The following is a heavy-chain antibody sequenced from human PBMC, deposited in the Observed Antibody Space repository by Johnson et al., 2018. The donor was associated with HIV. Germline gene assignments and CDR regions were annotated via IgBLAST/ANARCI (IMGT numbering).Heavy chain of an antibody. J-gene: IGHJ3*02. CDR3: AKDQASVGTGEYAVDI. D-gene: IGHD7-27*01. CDR2: ISYDGSNK. Sequence: QVQLVESGGGVVQPGRSLRLSCAASGFTFSSYGMHWVRQAPGKGLEWVAVISYDGSNKYYADSVKGRFTISRDNSRNTLYLQMNSLTAEDTDVYYCAKDQASVGTGEYAVDIWGQGTMVTVSS. CDR1: GFTFSSYG. V-gene: IGHV3-30*18.